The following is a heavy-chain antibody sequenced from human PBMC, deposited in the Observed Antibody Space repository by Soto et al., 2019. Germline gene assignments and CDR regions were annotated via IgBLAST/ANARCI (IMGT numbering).Heavy chain of an antibody. CDR1: SGSISSSNL. D-gene: IGHD3-10*01. CDR3: ARENYYGSGSYYTGVWFDP. V-gene: IGHV4-4*02. Sequence: SETLSLTCAVSSGSISSSNLWSWVRQPPGKGLEWIGEIYHSGSTNYNPSLKSRVTISVDKSKNQFSLKLSSVTAADTAVYYCARENYYGSGSYYTGVWFDPWGQGTLVTVSS. CDR2: IYHSGST. J-gene: IGHJ5*02.